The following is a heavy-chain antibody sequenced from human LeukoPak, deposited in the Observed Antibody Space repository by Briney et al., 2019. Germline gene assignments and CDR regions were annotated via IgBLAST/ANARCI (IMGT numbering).Heavy chain of an antibody. V-gene: IGHV3-74*01. Sequence: PGGSLRLSCAASGFTFSSYWMHWVRQAPGKGLVWISRVNNDGSSTNYADSVKGRFTISRDNAKNTLYLQMNSLRAEDTAVYYCASLRLGEGYWGQGTLVTVSS. CDR1: GFTFSSYW. CDR2: VNNDGSST. J-gene: IGHJ4*02. CDR3: ASLRLGEGY. D-gene: IGHD2-21*01.